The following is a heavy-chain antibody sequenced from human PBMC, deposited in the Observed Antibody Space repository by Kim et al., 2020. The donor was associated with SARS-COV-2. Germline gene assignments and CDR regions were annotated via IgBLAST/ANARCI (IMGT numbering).Heavy chain of an antibody. CDR3: AREMEDYYDSSGSYNWFDP. Sequence: ASVKVSCKASGYTFTGYYMHWVRQAPGQGLEWMGWINPNSGGTNYAQKFQGWVTMTRDTSISTAYMELSRLRSDDTAVYYCAREMEDYYDSSGSYNWFDPWGQGTLVTVSS. CDR2: INPNSGGT. V-gene: IGHV1-2*04. CDR1: GYTFTGYY. J-gene: IGHJ5*02. D-gene: IGHD3-22*01.